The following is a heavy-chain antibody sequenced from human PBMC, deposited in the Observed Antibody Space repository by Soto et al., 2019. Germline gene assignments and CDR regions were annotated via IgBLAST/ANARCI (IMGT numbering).Heavy chain of an antibody. J-gene: IGHJ4*02. CDR3: ARHPRDDYNYGGSGIFAY. V-gene: IGHV4-39*01. CDR2: MYYSGSS. Sequence: QLQLQESGPGLVKPSETLSLTCSVSGGSISSRTFWWAWIRQPPGKGLEWIGDMYYSGSSYSSPSRQTRVTLSVDTSKNQLSLKLNSVTAADTAVYYCARHPRDDYNYGGSGIFAYWGQGTLVTVSS. D-gene: IGHD4-4*01. CDR1: GGSISSRTFW.